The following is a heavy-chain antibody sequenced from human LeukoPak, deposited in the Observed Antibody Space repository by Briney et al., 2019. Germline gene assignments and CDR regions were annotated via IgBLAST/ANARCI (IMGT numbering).Heavy chain of an antibody. Sequence: GESLKISCKGSGYNFINYWIGWVRQMPGKGLEWMGIIYPGDSDTRYSPSFQGQVTISADKSISTAYLQWSSLQASDTAMYYCARHRGSQWPVDYWGQGTLVTVSS. J-gene: IGHJ4*02. D-gene: IGHD6-19*01. CDR2: IYPGDSDT. CDR1: GYNFINYW. CDR3: ARHRGSQWPVDY. V-gene: IGHV5-51*01.